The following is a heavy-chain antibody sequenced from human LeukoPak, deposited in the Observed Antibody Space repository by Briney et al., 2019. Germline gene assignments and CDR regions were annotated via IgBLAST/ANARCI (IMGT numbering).Heavy chain of an antibody. D-gene: IGHD3-22*01. Sequence: QPGRSLRLSCAAPGFTFSSSAMTWVPRSPGKGLKWVSAISGSGGSTYYADSVKGRFTISRDNSKNTLYLQMNSMRAEDTAVYYCAKDTYDSSGYYHAYYWGQGTLVTVSS. CDR3: AKDTYDSSGYYHAYY. J-gene: IGHJ4*02. V-gene: IGHV3-23*01. CDR2: ISGSGGST. CDR1: GFTFSSSA.